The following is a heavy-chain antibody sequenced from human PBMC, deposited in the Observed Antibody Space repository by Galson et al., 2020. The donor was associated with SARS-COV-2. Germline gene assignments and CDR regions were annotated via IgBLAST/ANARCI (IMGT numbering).Heavy chain of an antibody. CDR3: TRGQVGNAFDI. D-gene: IGHD1-26*01. J-gene: IGHJ3*02. CDR2: AGSVGDT. CDR1: GFTFSDYD. V-gene: IGHV3-13*01. Sequence: GGSLRLSCAASGFTFSDYDMHWVRQASGKSLEWVSLAGSVGDTYYLGSVKGRFIISRDNAKSSLYLQMNSLTAGDTAIYYCTRGQVGNAFDIWGQGTLFTVSS.